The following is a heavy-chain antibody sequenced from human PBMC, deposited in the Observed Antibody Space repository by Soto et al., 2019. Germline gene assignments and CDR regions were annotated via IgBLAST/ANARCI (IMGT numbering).Heavy chain of an antibody. D-gene: IGHD6-6*01. J-gene: IGHJ4*02. V-gene: IGHV1-8*01. CDR2: MNPNSGNT. CDR3: ARVGKMSIAARL. Sequence: GASVKVSCKASGYTFTSYDINWVRQATGQGLEWMGWMNPNSGNTGYAQKFQGRVTMTRNTSISTAYMELSSLRSEDTAVYYCARVGKMSIAARLWGQGTLVTVSS. CDR1: GYTFTSYD.